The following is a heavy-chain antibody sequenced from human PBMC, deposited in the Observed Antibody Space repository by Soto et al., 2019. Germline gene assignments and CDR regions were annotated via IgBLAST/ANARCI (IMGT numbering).Heavy chain of an antibody. CDR1: GYTFTNYG. V-gene: IGHV1-18*01. CDR2: ISAYNGNT. CDR3: ARVRQLVGYCYYYMDV. J-gene: IGHJ6*03. D-gene: IGHD6-6*01. Sequence: QVQLLQSGAEVKKPGASVKVSCKASGYTFTNYGITWVRQAPGQGLEWMGWISAYNGNTHYTQRPQGRVTMTTDTSTRTAYMELRGLRSDDTAVYYCARVRQLVGYCYYYMDVWGKGTTVTVSS.